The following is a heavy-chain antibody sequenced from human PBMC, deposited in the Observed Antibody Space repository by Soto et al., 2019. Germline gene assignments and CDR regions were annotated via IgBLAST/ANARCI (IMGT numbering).Heavy chain of an antibody. J-gene: IGHJ3*02. CDR2: ISSSGSTI. CDR1: GFTFSDYY. D-gene: IGHD2-2*01. V-gene: IGHV3-11*01. CDR3: ARDLCSSTSCYEGAFDI. Sequence: PGGSLRLSCAASGFTFSDYYMSWIRQAPGKGLDWVSYISSSGSTIYYADSVKGRFTISRDNAKNSLYLQMNSLRAEDTAVYYCARDLCSSTSCYEGAFDIWGQGTMVTVSS.